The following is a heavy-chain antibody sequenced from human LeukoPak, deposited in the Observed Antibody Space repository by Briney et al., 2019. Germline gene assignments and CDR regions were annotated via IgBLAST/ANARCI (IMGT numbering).Heavy chain of an antibody. CDR2: VNPNSGCT. CDR1: GYTFTGYY. J-gene: IGHJ4*02. D-gene: IGHD3-3*01. V-gene: IGHV1-2*02. CDR3: ARVRPRRFLVWPPYYFDY. Sequence: ASVKVSCQASGYTFTGYYILWVRQAPGQGLGWMGWVNPNSGCTNYAQKVQGRDTMTRDTSITTASLELRSLRSDDTAMYYCARVRPRRFLVWPPYYFDYWGQGTLVTVSS.